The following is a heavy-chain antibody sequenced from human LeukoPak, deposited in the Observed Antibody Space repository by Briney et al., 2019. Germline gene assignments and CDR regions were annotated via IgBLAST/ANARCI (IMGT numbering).Heavy chain of an antibody. D-gene: IGHD3-10*01. CDR1: GFTVSSNY. Sequence: GGSLRLSCAASGFTVSSNYMSWVRQAPGKGLEWVSVIYSGGSTYYADSVKGRFTISRDNSKNTLYLQMNSLRAEDTAVYYCARGSPMLRGRPFDYWGQRTLVTVSS. CDR3: ARGSPMLRGRPFDY. V-gene: IGHV3-53*01. CDR2: IYSGGST. J-gene: IGHJ4*02.